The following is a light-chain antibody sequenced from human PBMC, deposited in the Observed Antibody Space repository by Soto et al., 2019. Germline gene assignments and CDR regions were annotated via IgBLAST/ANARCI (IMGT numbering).Light chain of an antibody. CDR3: QQYNNFPPDT. V-gene: IGKV3-15*01. Sequence: EIILTQSPASLSVSPGERATLSCRASQSVNNNLAWYQQKPGQAPRLLIYGASTRATGIPGRFRRSGSGTEFTLTITSLQSEDFAVYFCQQYNNFPPDTFGQGTKLEIK. CDR2: GAS. CDR1: QSVNNN. J-gene: IGKJ2*01.